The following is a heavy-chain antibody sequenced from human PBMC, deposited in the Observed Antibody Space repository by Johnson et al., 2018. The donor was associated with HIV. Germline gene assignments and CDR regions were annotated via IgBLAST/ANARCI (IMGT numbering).Heavy chain of an antibody. Sequence: QVQLVESGGGVVQPGGSLRLSCEASRFTFSSYGMHWVRQAPGKGLEWVAFIRNDGSNKYYADSVKGRFTISRDNSKNTLYLQMNSLRAEDTAVYYCAKTPGDDWYYSEGSDAFDVWGQGTLVTVSS. CDR3: AKTPGDDWYYSEGSDAFDV. V-gene: IGHV3-30*02. D-gene: IGHD2-21*02. J-gene: IGHJ3*01. CDR2: IRNDGSNK. CDR1: RFTFSSYG.